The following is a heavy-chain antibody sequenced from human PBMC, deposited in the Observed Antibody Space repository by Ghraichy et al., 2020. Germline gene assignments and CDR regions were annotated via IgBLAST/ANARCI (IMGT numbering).Heavy chain of an antibody. CDR1: GGSISSYY. V-gene: IGHV4-59*01. CDR2: IYYSGST. J-gene: IGHJ6*02. CDR3: ARAGGNYYYYGMDV. D-gene: IGHD4-23*01. Sequence: SETPSLTCTVSGGSISSYYWSWIRQPPGKGLEWIGYIYYSGSTNYNPSLKSRVTISVDTSKNQFSLKLSSVTAADTAVYYCARAGGNYYYYGMDVWGQGTTVTVSS.